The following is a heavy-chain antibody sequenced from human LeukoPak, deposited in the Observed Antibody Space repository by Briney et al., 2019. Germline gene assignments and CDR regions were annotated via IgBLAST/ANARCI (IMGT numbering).Heavy chain of an antibody. V-gene: IGHV3-15*07. D-gene: IGHD1-14*01. Sequence: KPGGSLRLSCAASGFTFSNAWMNWVRQAPGKGLEWVGRIKSKTDGGTTDYAAPVKGRFTISRDDSKNTLYLQMNSLKTEDTAVYYCLIFGGVTAVDYYYGMDVWGQGTTVTVSS. J-gene: IGHJ6*02. CDR2: IKSKTDGGTT. CDR3: LIFGGVTAVDYYYGMDV. CDR1: GFTFSNAW.